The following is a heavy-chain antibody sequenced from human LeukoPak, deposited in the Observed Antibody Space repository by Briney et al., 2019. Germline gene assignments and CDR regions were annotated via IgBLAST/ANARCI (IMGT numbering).Heavy chain of an antibody. Sequence: GGSLRLSCAASGFTFSGYWMSWVRQAPGKGLEWVANIKEDGSEKYYVDSVKGRFTISRDNAKNSLYLQMNSLRAGDTAVYYCARYDTGRTFWGQGTLVTVSA. CDR1: GFTFSGYW. CDR3: ARYDTGRTF. V-gene: IGHV3-7*04. J-gene: IGHJ4*02. CDR2: IKEDGSEK. D-gene: IGHD3-10*01.